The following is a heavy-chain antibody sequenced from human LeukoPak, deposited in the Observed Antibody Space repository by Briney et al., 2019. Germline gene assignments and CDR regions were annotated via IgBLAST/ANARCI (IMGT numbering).Heavy chain of an antibody. J-gene: IGHJ4*02. Sequence: PSGTLFLTCAVSGGSISSSNWWSWVRQPPGKGLEWIGEIYHSGSTNYNPSLKSRVTISVDKSKNQFSLKLSSVTAADTAVYYCARVKQPPFLVPAATSGVFDYWGQGTLVTVSS. V-gene: IGHV4-4*02. CDR2: IYHSGST. CDR1: GGSISSSNW. D-gene: IGHD2-2*01. CDR3: ARVKQPPFLVPAATSGVFDY.